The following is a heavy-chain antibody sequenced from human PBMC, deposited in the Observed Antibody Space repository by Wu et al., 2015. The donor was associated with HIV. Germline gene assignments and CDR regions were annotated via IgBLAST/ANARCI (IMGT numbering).Heavy chain of an antibody. D-gene: IGHD3-22*01. V-gene: IGHV1-69*05. CDR2: IIPIFGTA. J-gene: IGHJ4*02. CDR3: ARVRYYYDSSGYPMPYHFDY. Sequence: QVQLVQSGAEVKKPGSSVKVSCKASGGTFSSYAISWVRQAPGQGLEWMGGIIPIFGTANYAQKFQGRVTITTDESTSTAYMELSSLRSEDTAVYYCARVRYYYDSSGYPMPYHFDYWGQGTLVTVSS. CDR1: GGTFSSYA.